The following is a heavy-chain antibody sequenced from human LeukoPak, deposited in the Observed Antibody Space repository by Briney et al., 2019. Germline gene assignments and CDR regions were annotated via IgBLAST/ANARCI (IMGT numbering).Heavy chain of an antibody. CDR1: GYTFTSYD. Sequence: GASVKVSCKASGYTFTSYDINWVRQATGQGLEWMGWMNPNSGSTGYAQKFQGRVTMTRDTSISTAYMELSRLRSDDTAVYYCALKRTAGGYWGQGTLVTVSS. D-gene: IGHD2-21*02. V-gene: IGHV1-8*01. J-gene: IGHJ4*02. CDR2: MNPNSGST. CDR3: ALKRTAGGY.